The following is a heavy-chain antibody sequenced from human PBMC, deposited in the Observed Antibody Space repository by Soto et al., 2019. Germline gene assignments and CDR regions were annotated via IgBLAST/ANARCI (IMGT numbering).Heavy chain of an antibody. CDR3: VRCKTRVWIKYTFDM. J-gene: IGHJ3*02. CDR2: IKRDESEK. D-gene: IGHD6-6*01. V-gene: IGHV3-7*02. CDR1: GFSFGSYW. Sequence: GGSLRLSCEASGFSFGSYWMSWVRQAPGKGLEWVANIKRDESEKYYVDSVKGRFTISRDNAKNSLYMEMNSLRAEDTAVYYCVRCKTRVWIKYTFDMWGQGTMVTVS.